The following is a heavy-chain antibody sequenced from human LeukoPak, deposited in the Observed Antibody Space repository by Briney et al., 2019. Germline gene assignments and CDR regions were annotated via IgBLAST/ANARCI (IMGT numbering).Heavy chain of an antibody. Sequence: PSETLSLICTVSGGSISSHYWSWIRQSPGRGLEWIGYVYYSGSTNYNPSLKSRVTISVDTSKNQFSLKLNSVTAADTAVYYCAREGTSGDFDYWGQGTLVTVSS. V-gene: IGHV4-59*11. CDR3: AREGTSGDFDY. CDR2: VYYSGST. CDR1: GGSISSHY. J-gene: IGHJ4*02. D-gene: IGHD2-2*01.